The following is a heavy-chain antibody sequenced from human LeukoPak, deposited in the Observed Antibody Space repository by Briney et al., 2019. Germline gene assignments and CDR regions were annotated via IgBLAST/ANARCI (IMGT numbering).Heavy chain of an antibody. V-gene: IGHV3-33*01. Sequence: GGSLRLSCAASGFTFSSYGMHWVRQAPGKGLEWVAVIWYDGSNKYYADSVKGRFTISRDNSKNTLYLQMNSLGAEDTAVYYCARVGKKYGDDNSGYRDSDYWGQGTLVTVSS. CDR3: ARVGKKYGDDNSGYRDSDY. J-gene: IGHJ4*02. D-gene: IGHD3-22*01. CDR2: IWYDGSNK. CDR1: GFTFSSYG.